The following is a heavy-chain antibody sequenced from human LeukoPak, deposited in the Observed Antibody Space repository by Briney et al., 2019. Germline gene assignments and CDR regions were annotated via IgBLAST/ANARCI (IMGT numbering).Heavy chain of an antibody. J-gene: IGHJ5*02. CDR3: ARLVPTLDH. CDR1: GFTFSDYW. D-gene: IGHD3-10*01. V-gene: IGHV3-74*01. CDR2: INSDGTDT. Sequence: GGSLRLSCAVSGFTFSDYWMHWVRQAPGKGLVWVSRINSDGTDTTYADSVKGRFTISRDNAKNTLYLQMNSLRPEDTAVYYCARLVPTLDHWGQGTLVTVSS.